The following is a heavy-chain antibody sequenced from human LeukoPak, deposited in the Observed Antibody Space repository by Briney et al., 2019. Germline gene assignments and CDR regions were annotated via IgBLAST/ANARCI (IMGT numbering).Heavy chain of an antibody. CDR1: GFTFSNYF. V-gene: IGHV3-74*03. CDR2: INSDGTST. D-gene: IGHD2-15*01. J-gene: IGHJ5*02. CDR3: ARRVDATRWFDP. Sequence: PGGSLRLSCAASGFTFSNYFMHWVHQAPGKGLVWVSRINSDGTSTMYADSVKGRFTISRDNAKNMLYMQMNSLRDEDTAVYYFARRVDATRWFDPWGQGTLVTVSS.